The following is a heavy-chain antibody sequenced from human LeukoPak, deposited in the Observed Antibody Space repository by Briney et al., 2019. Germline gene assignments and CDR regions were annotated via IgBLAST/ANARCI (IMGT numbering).Heavy chain of an antibody. CDR3: ARGRGDYVWGSYRSSGAFDI. V-gene: IGHV4-38-2*02. CDR2: FYHSGST. CDR1: GYFIRSGFY. D-gene: IGHD3-16*02. J-gene: IGHJ3*02. Sequence: SETLSLTCTVSGYFIRSGFYWGWIRQPPGKGLEWIGSFYHSGSTYYNPSLKSRVTISVDTSKNQFSLKLSSVTAADTAVYYCARGRGDYVWGSYRSSGAFDIWGQGTMVTVSS.